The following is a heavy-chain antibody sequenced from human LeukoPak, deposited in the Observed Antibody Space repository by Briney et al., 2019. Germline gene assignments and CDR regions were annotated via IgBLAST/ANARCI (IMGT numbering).Heavy chain of an antibody. Sequence: SETLSLTCTVSGGSISSSYWGWIRQPPGEGLEWIGSIYYSGSTYYKPSLKSRVTISLDKSRNHFSLKLTSVTAADSAVYYCARRSPYSTGWSSYFDYWGQGALVTVSS. CDR1: GGSISSSY. D-gene: IGHD6-19*01. J-gene: IGHJ4*02. CDR2: IYYSGST. V-gene: IGHV4-39*07. CDR3: ARRSPYSTGWSSYFDY.